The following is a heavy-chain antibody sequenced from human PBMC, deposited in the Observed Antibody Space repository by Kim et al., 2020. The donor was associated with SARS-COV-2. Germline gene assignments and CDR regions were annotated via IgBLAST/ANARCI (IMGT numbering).Heavy chain of an antibody. Sequence: SETLSLTCSVSGGSISSTAYYWGWIRQPPGKGLEWIGGVYYRGTTYYNPSLKSRVTISVDTSRNQFSLSLTSVTAADTAVYYCARHAVAGTPNGYFDYWGQGTLVTASS. CDR2: VYYRGTT. CDR3: ARHAVAGTPNGYFDY. V-gene: IGHV4-39*01. D-gene: IGHD6-19*01. CDR1: GGSISSTAYY. J-gene: IGHJ4*02.